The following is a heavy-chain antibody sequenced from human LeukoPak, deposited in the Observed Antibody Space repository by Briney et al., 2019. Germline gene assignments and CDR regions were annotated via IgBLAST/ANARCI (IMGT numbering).Heavy chain of an antibody. CDR1: GFTFSSYA. CDR2: ISYDGSNK. CDR3: ARASSGYFDY. V-gene: IGHV3-30-3*01. D-gene: IGHD3-22*01. J-gene: IGHJ4*02. Sequence: TGGSLRLSCAASGFTFSSYAMHWVRQAPGKGPEWVAVISYDGSNKYYADSVKGRFTISRDNSKNTLYLQMNSLRAEDTAVYYCARASSGYFDYWGQGTLVTVSS.